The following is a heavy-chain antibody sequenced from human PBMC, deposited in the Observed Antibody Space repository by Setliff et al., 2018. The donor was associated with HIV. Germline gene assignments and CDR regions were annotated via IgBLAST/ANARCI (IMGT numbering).Heavy chain of an antibody. Sequence: SETLSLTCSVSGGSVSSTSNYWGWIRQPPGKGLEWIGYIHFSGGTYYNPSLPSLESRVTISVDTSKNQFSLMLKSVTAADTAVYFCARDLSGYTFDYWGHGTLVTVSS. D-gene: IGHD3-22*01. V-gene: IGHV4-39*07. CDR3: ARDLSGYTFDY. CDR1: GGSVSSTSNY. J-gene: IGHJ4*03. CDR2: IHFSGGT.